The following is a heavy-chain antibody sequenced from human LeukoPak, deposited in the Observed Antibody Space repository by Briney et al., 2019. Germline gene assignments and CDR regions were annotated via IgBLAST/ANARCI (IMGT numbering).Heavy chain of an antibody. CDR3: ARVVYDYMDV. V-gene: IGHV3-21*01. CDR1: GFTFSSYS. CDR2: ISSSSSYI. J-gene: IGHJ6*03. Sequence: GGCLRLSCAASGFTFSSYSMNSVRQAPRKGLEWVSSISSSSSYIYYADSVKGRFTISRDNAKNSLYLQMNSLRAEDTAVYYCARVVYDYMDVWGKGTTVTVSS.